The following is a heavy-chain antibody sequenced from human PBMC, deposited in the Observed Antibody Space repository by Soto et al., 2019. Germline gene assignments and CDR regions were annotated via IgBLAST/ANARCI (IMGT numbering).Heavy chain of an antibody. V-gene: IGHV3-33*08. CDR2: ISYDGTYK. CDR3: ARDPREYYFDY. J-gene: IGHJ4*02. CDR1: GSSFSSYG. Sequence: LRLYCAASGSSFSSYGIHWARQVPGKGLEWVAVISYDGTYKHYADSVKGRFTFSRDNSKNTLYLQMNSLRAEDTAVYYCARDPREYYFDYWGQGTLVTGSS.